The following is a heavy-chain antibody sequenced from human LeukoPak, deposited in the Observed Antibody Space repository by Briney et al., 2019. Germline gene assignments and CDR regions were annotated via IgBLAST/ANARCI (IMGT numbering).Heavy chain of an antibody. CDR1: GGTISSTNW. CDR2: ICHSGST. V-gene: IGHV4-4*02. J-gene: IGHJ5*02. D-gene: IGHD2-21*02. CDR3: AVYCGGDCYSGVNNWFDP. Sequence: NPSESLSLTCAVSGGTISSTNWWSWLRQPPGKRLEWIGEICHSGSTNYTPSLKSRVTISVDTSKNQFSLHLSCVTAADTAVYYCAVYCGGDCYSGVNNWFDPWGQGTLVTLSS.